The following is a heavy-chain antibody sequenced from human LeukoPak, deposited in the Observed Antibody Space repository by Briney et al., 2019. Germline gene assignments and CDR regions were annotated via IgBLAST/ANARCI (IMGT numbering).Heavy chain of an antibody. J-gene: IGHJ5*02. CDR3: ARRRYLQLDRRDWFDP. CDR1: GDSFTDYC. V-gene: IGHV5-51*01. Sequence: SLNISLKTSGDSFTDYCIGWWRQMPGEGLEWMAIIYPLVSCTRYRSSFQGHVTISADKSISTVYLQWSSLKASDTAVYYCARRRYLQLDRRDWFDPWGRGPVIPVSS. D-gene: IGHD1-1*01. CDR2: IYPLVSCT.